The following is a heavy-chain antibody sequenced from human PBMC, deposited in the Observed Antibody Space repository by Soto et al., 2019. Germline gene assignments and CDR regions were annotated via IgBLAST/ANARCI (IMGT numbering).Heavy chain of an antibody. Sequence: PGGSLRLSCSVSGFTLSSYAMHWVRQAPGKGLEYVSSISSEGRPTYYADSVKGRFTISRDNSKNTVYLQMSSLRAEDTAVYYCVKDRYIDYWGQGILVTGLL. J-gene: IGHJ4*02. CDR1: GFTLSSYA. CDR3: VKDRYIDY. CDR2: ISSEGRPT. V-gene: IGHV3-64D*06.